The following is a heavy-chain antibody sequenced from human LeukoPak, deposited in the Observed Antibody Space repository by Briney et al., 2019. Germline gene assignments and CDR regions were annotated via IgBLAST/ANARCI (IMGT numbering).Heavy chain of an antibody. V-gene: IGHV3-21*01. CDR3: AKDQGFDYYDSSDYYLDY. CDR1: GFTFSSHN. J-gene: IGHJ4*02. CDR2: ISGRGNYI. D-gene: IGHD3-22*01. Sequence: GGSLRLSCAASGFTFSSHNMNWVRQAPGKGLEWVSSISGRGNYIFYADSVKGRFTISRDSAKNSLSLQMNSLRAEDTAVYYCAKDQGFDYYDSSDYYLDYWGQGTLVTVSS.